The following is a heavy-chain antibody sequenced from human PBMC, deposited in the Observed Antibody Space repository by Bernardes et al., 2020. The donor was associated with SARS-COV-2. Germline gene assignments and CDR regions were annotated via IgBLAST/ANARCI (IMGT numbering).Heavy chain of an antibody. V-gene: IGHV4-39*01. CDR3: ARHPTGYPNWFDS. D-gene: IGHD3-9*01. J-gene: IGHJ5*01. CDR1: GGSITTYPYN. Sequence: SETLSLTCAVSGGSITTYPYNWGWIRQPPGKGLDWIGTVPYSATTYYNPSIKSRVTISVDTSKNKVPLKVTSVTAADTAVYYCARHPTGYPNWFDSWGQGTVVTVSS. CDR2: VPYSATT.